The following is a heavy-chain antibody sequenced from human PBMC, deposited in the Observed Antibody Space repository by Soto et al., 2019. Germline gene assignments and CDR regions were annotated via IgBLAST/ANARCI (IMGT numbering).Heavy chain of an antibody. J-gene: IGHJ6*02. CDR3: ARVAAAGTRKYYYGMDV. V-gene: IGHV6-1*01. D-gene: IGHD6-13*01. Sequence: PSQTLSLTCAISGDSVSSNSAAWNWIRQSPSRGLEWLGRTYYRSKWYNDYAVSVKSRITINPDTSKNQFSLQLNSVTPEDTAVYYCARVAAAGTRKYYYGMDVWGQGTTVTVSS. CDR1: GDSVSSNSAA. CDR2: TYYRSKWYN.